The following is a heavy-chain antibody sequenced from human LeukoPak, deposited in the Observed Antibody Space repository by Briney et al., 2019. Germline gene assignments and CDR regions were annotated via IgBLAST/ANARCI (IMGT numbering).Heavy chain of an antibody. CDR3: ARDLDAGYDSDY. Sequence: ASVKVSCKASGYTFSGYYMHWVRQAPGQGLEWMGWINPNSGGTNYAQKFQGRVTMTRDTSISTAYMELSRLRSDDTAVYYCARDLDAGYDSDYWGQGTLVTVSS. CDR2: INPNSGGT. J-gene: IGHJ4*02. CDR1: GYTFSGYY. D-gene: IGHD3-22*01. V-gene: IGHV1-2*02.